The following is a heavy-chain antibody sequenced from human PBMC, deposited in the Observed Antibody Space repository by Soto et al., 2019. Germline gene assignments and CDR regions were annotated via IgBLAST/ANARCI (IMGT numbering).Heavy chain of an antibody. J-gene: IGHJ5*02. Sequence: GGSLRLSCAASGFPCRSVTMNCVRQAPAKALEWVSTISSNSAYIYYTDALRGRFTISRDNAKNSLHLQMNSLRAEDTAVYYCTRDASRDSSARGWFDPWGPGTLVTVSS. CDR1: GFPCRSVT. CDR3: TRDASRDSSARGWFDP. D-gene: IGHD6-13*01. V-gene: IGHV3-21*01. CDR2: ISSNSAYI.